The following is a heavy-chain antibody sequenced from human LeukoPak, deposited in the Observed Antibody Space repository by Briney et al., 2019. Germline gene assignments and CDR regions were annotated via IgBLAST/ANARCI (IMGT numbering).Heavy chain of an antibody. Sequence: ASVNVSCKASGYTFTSNDINWVRQASGQGLEGMGWMNSNSGNTGYAQKFRGRVTITRNTSVSTAYMELSSLRSEDTAVYYCARGSKRTIFGVVINYYMDVWGKGTTVTVSS. D-gene: IGHD3-3*01. CDR3: ARGSKRTIFGVVINYYMDV. J-gene: IGHJ6*03. V-gene: IGHV1-8*03. CDR2: MNSNSGNT. CDR1: GYTFTSND.